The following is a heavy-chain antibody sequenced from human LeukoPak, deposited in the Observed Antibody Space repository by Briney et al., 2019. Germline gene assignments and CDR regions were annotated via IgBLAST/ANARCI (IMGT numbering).Heavy chain of an antibody. CDR3: ARLDYYDSSGYYALDY. CDR1: GYSFTSYW. D-gene: IGHD3-22*01. Sequence: GESLKISCKGSGYSFTSYWIGWVRRMPGKGLEWMGIIYPGDSDTRYSPSFQGQVTISADKSISTAYLQWGSLKASDTAMYYCARLDYYDSSGYYALDYWGQGTLVTVSS. J-gene: IGHJ4*02. CDR2: IYPGDSDT. V-gene: IGHV5-51*01.